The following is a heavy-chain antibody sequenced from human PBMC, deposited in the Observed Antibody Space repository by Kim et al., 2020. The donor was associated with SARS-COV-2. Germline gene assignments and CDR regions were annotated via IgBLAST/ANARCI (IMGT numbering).Heavy chain of an antibody. Sequence: SETLSLTCTVSGGSISSSSYYWGWIRQPPGKGLEWIGSIYYSGSTYYNPSLKSRVTISVDTSKNQFSLKLSSVTAADTAVYYCASLLVNYYEFWSGFYDAFDIWGQGTMVTVSS. CDR1: GGSISSSSYY. V-gene: IGHV4-39*01. CDR3: ASLLVNYYEFWSGFYDAFDI. CDR2: IYYSGST. J-gene: IGHJ3*02. D-gene: IGHD3-3*01.